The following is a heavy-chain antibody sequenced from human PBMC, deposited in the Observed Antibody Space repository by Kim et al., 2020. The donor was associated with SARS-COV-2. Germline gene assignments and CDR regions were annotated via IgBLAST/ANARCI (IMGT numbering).Heavy chain of an antibody. CDR1: GFTFSSYA. CDR3: VAWAQYYYYYYGMDV. CDR2: ISSNGGST. Sequence: GGSLRLSCSASGFTFSSYAMHWVRQAPGKGLEYVSAISSNGGSTYYADSVKGRFTIPRDNSKNTLYLQMSSLRAEDTAVYYCVAWAQYYYYYYGMDVWGQGTTVTVSS. V-gene: IGHV3-64D*09. J-gene: IGHJ6*02. D-gene: IGHD3-16*01.